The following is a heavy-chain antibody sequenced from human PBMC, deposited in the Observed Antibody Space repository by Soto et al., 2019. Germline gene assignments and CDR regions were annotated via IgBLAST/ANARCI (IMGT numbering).Heavy chain of an antibody. V-gene: IGHV3-7*01. J-gene: IGHJ6*02. CDR3: GRDEVRNGVGV. Sequence: EVRLVESGGDVVQPGGSLRLSCVGSGFTFTNFWMSWVRQAPGKGLEWVANIKADGSEKRYVDSVKGRLTISRDSAKNSVYLQMNNLRVEDTALYYCGRDEVRNGVGVWGQGTTVIVSS. CDR2: IKADGSEK. CDR1: GFTFTNFW.